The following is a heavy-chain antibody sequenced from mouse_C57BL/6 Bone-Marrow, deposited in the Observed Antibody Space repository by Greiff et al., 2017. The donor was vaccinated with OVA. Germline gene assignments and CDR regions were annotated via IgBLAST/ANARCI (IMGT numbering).Heavy chain of an antibody. V-gene: IGHV7-1*01. Sequence: EVNVVESGGGLVQSGRSLRLSCATSGFTFSDFYMEWVRQAPGKGLEWIAASRNKANDYTTEYSASVKGRFIVSRDTSQSILYLQMNALRAEDTAIYYCARDFSFDYWGQGTTLTVSS. CDR1: GFTFSDFY. CDR3: ARDFSFDY. J-gene: IGHJ2*01. CDR2: SRNKANDYTT.